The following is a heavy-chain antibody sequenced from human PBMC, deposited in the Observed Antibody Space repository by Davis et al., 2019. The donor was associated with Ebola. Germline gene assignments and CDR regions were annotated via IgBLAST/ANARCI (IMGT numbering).Heavy chain of an antibody. CDR1: GASFSGYY. J-gene: IGHJ6*02. D-gene: IGHD5-12*01. Sequence: SETLSLTCAVHGASFSGYYWSWIRQPPGKVLEWIGAINHSGSTNYNPSLKSRVTISVDTSKNQFSLKLSSVTAADTAVYYCARGRGKWLRFYGMGVWGQGTTVTVSS. V-gene: IGHV4-34*01. CDR2: INHSGST. CDR3: ARGRGKWLRFYGMGV.